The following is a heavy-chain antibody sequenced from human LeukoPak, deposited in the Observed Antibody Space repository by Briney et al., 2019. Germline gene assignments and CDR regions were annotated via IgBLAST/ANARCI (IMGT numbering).Heavy chain of an antibody. CDR2: INHSGST. D-gene: IGHD2-15*01. CDR3: ASEYCSGGSCTVDY. Sequence: PSETLSLTCAVYGGSFSGYYWSWIRRPPGKGLEWIGEINHSGSTNYNPSLKSRVTISVDTSKNQFSLKLSSVTAADTAVYYCASEYCSGGSCTVDYWGQGTLVTVSS. J-gene: IGHJ4*02. V-gene: IGHV4-34*01. CDR1: GGSFSGYY.